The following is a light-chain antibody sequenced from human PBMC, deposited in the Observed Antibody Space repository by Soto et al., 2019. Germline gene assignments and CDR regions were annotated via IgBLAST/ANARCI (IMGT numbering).Light chain of an antibody. CDR1: SSDVGGYNY. CDR2: DVS. Sequence: QSALTQPASVSGSPGQSITISCTGTSSDVGGYNYVSWYQQHPGKAPKLMIYDVSNRPSGVSNRFSGSKSGNTASLTISGLQAEDEADYYCSSYTSSSTIDVFGNGTKVTVL. J-gene: IGLJ1*01. V-gene: IGLV2-14*01. CDR3: SSYTSSSTIDV.